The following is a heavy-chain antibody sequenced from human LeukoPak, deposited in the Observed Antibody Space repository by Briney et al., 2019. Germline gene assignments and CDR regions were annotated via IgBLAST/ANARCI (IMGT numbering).Heavy chain of an antibody. CDR3: ARRALTSFDI. D-gene: IGHD2/OR15-2a*01. CDR2: ISYDATNE. J-gene: IGHJ3*02. V-gene: IGHV3-30*03. CDR1: GFTFSSSG. Sequence: PGGSLRLSCAASGFTFSSSGMLWVRQAPGKGLEWVAVISYDATNEYYAGSVKGRFTISRDNFENTLYLQMNSLRTEDTAVYYCARRALTSFDIWGQGTMVTVSS.